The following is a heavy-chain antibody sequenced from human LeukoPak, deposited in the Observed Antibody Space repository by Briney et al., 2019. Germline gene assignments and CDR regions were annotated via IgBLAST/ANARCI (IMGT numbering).Heavy chain of an antibody. Sequence: GGSLRLSCAASGFTFDDYGMSWVRQAPGKGLEWVSGINWNGGSTGYADSVKGRFTISRDNAKNSLYLQMNSLRAEDTALYYCARDNREYQLLFYYYYMDVWGKGTTVTVSS. CDR3: ARDNREYQLLFYYYYMDV. CDR2: INWNGGST. CDR1: GFTFDDYG. V-gene: IGHV3-20*04. D-gene: IGHD2-2*01. J-gene: IGHJ6*03.